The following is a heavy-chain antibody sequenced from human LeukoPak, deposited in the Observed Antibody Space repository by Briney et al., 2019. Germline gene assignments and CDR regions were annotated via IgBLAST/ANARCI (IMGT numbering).Heavy chain of an antibody. CDR2: ISGSGGAT. J-gene: IGHJ4*02. CDR1: GFTFSSSA. Sequence: PGGSLRLSCAASGFTFSSSAMSWVRRAPGRGLEWVSTISGSGGATYYADSVKGRFTISSDNSKNTLYLQMNSLRAEDTAVYYCAKDRPIFKDWGQGTQVTVSS. CDR3: AKDRPIFKD. V-gene: IGHV3-23*01.